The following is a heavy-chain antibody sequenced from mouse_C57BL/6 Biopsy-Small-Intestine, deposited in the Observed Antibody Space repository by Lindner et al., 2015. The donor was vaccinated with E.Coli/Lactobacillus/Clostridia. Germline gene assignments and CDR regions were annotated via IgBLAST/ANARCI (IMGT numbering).Heavy chain of an antibody. CDR3: AASYCGGGSCHEWVFDY. V-gene: IGHV1-64*01. D-gene: IGHD1-1*02. J-gene: IGHJ4*01. Sequence: SVKVSCKASGYTFTRYYMHWVRQAPGQGLEWMGIINPSSGSTNYLQKFQGRVTLTRDTSTSTVYMELTSLTSEDTAVYYCAASYCGGGSCHEWVFDYWGQGTLVTVSS. CDR2: INPSSGST. CDR1: GYTFTRYY.